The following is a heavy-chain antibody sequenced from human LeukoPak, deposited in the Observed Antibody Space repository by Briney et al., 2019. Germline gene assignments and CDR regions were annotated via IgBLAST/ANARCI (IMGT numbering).Heavy chain of an antibody. Sequence: GGSLRLSCAASGFTFKSYSITWVRQAPGKGLEWVSYIDPSSTTIHYADSVKGRFTISRDNAKNTLYLQMNSLRAEDTAVYYCARGISGSYGWFDPWGQGTLVTVSS. J-gene: IGHJ5*02. V-gene: IGHV3-48*04. D-gene: IGHD1-26*01. CDR1: GFTFKSYS. CDR2: IDPSSTTI. CDR3: ARGISGSYGWFDP.